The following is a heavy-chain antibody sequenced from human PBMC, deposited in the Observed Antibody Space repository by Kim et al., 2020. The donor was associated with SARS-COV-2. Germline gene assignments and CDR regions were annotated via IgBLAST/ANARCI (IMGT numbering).Heavy chain of an antibody. V-gene: IGHV4-39*01. CDR1: GGSISSSDLY. D-gene: IGHD6-19*01. Sequence: SETLSLTCTVSGGSISSSDLYWGWIRQPPGKGLEWIGSIYYNGGTYYTPSLMSRVTISVDTPKNQFSLKLTSVTAADSAMYYCATSYTGAWYPKNFDYWGQGSLVTVSS. CDR2: IYYNGGT. CDR3: ATSYTGAWYPKNFDY. J-gene: IGHJ4*02.